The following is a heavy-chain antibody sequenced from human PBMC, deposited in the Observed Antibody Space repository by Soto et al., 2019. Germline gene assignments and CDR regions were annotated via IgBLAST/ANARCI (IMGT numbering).Heavy chain of an antibody. CDR3: ARALDDSSGYYGGLGY. J-gene: IGHJ4*02. D-gene: IGHD3-22*01. Sequence: VQLQESGPGLVKPSQTLSLTCTVSGASISSGDYYWSWIRQPPGKGLEWIGYIYYTGSTYYNPSLKSRLTISVDTSKNQLSLKLTYLTAADTAVYHCARALDDSSGYYGGLGYWGQGTLVTVSS. CDR2: IYYTGST. V-gene: IGHV4-30-4*01. CDR1: GASISSGDYY.